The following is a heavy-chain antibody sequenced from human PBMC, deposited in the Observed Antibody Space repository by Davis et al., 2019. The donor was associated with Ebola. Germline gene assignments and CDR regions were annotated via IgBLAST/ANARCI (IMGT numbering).Heavy chain of an antibody. V-gene: IGHV3-21*01. CDR3: AKDRRYSNYERVYYYYGMDV. CDR1: GFTFSSYS. J-gene: IGHJ6*02. CDR2: ISSSSSYI. D-gene: IGHD4-11*01. Sequence: GESLKISCAASGFTFSSYSMNWVRQAPGQGLEWVSSISSSSSYIYYADSVKGRFTISRDNSKNTLYLQMNSLRAEDTAVYYCAKDRRYSNYERVYYYYGMDVWGQGTTVTVSS.